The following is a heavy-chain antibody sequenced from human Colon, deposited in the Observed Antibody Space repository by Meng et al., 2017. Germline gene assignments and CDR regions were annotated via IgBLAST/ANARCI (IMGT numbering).Heavy chain of an antibody. J-gene: IGHJ5*02. CDR1: GGSISSGDYY. Sequence: QVQLQESGQGLVKPSQTLSLTCTVSGGSISSGDYYWSWSRQHPGKGLEWIGYFYFSGNTYYNPSLKSRVSISVDTSKNRFSLNLSSVTAADTAVYYCARYFYDSRGVTWFDPWGQGTLVTVSS. CDR3: ARYFYDSRGVTWFDP. V-gene: IGHV4-31*03. CDR2: FYFSGNT. D-gene: IGHD3-22*01.